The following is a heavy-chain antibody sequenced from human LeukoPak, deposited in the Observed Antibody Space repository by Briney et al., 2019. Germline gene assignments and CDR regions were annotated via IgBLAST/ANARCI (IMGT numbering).Heavy chain of an antibody. D-gene: IGHD2-2*01. CDR1: GFTFGSYW. V-gene: IGHV3-7*01. J-gene: IGHJ6*02. CDR3: ARPLVPAARYYYYGMDV. Sequence: GGSLRLSCAASGFTFGSYWMSWVRQAPGKGLEWVANIKQDGSEKYYVDSVKGRFTISRDNAKNSLYLQMNSLRAEDTAVYYCARPLVPAARYYYYGMDVWGQGTTVTVSS. CDR2: IKQDGSEK.